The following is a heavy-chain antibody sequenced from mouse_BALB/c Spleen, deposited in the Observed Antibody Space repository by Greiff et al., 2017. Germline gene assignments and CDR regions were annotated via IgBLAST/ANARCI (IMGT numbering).Heavy chain of an antibody. CDR3: ARGRGSRYAMDY. Sequence: EVKLVESGGGLVQPGGSRKLSCAASGFTFSSFGMHWVRQAPEKGLEWVAYISSGSSTIYYADTVKGRFTISRDNPKNTLFLQMTSLRSEDTAMYYCARGRGSRYAMDYWGQGTSVTVSS. J-gene: IGHJ4*01. CDR1: GFTFSSFG. V-gene: IGHV5-17*02. CDR2: ISSGSSTI. D-gene: IGHD1-1*01.